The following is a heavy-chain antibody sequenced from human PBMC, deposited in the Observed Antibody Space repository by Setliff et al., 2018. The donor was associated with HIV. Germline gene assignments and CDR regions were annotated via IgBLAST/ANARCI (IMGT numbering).Heavy chain of an antibody. Sequence: PSETLSLTCTVSGASIGRVNYYWGWFRQPPGKGLEWIGEINHSGSTNSNPSLKSRVTISLDPSRNQFSLNLSSVTAADTAFYYCARDENWTDAFDIWGQGTMVTVSS. D-gene: IGHD1-1*01. CDR3: ARDENWTDAFDI. CDR2: INHSGST. J-gene: IGHJ3*02. V-gene: IGHV4-39*07. CDR1: GASIGRVNYY.